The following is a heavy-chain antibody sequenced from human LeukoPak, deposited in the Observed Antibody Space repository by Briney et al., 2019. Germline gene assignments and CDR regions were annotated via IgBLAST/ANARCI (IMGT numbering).Heavy chain of an antibody. J-gene: IGHJ6*02. V-gene: IGHV4-61*01. Sequence: SETLSLTCTVSGGSFSSGSYYWSWFRQPPGTGLEWIGYIYSSGSTNYNPSLKSRVTLSVDTSKNQFSLKLSSVTAADTAIYYCARDPKDSYYYGMDVWGQGTTVTVSS. CDR2: IYSSGST. CDR1: GGSFSSGSYY. CDR3: ARDPKDSYYYGMDV.